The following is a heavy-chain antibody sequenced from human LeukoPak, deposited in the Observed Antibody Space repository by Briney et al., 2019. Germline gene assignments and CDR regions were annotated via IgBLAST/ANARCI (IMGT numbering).Heavy chain of an antibody. J-gene: IGHJ4*02. V-gene: IGHV3-7*01. Sequence: LAGGSLRLSCAASGFALSSHWMTWVRQVPGRGPEWVANVNRDGSETYYLDSVKGRFTISKDNAKNTVYLQMNNLRAEDTAVYYCVSFYETYWGRGTLVTVSS. CDR2: VNRDGSET. CDR3: VSFYETY. D-gene: IGHD2-2*01. CDR1: GFALSSHW.